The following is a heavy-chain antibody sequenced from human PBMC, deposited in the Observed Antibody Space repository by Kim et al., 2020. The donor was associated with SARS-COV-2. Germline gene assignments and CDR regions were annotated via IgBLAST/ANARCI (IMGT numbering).Heavy chain of an antibody. Sequence: SGGTNYAQKFQGRVTMTRDTSISTAYMELSRLRSDDTAVYYCARGTEFDPWGQGTLVTVSS. CDR3: ARGTEFDP. D-gene: IGHD3-10*01. CDR2: SGGT. J-gene: IGHJ5*02. V-gene: IGHV1-2*02.